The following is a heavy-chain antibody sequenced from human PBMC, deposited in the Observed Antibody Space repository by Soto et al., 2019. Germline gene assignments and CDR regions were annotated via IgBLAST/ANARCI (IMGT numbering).Heavy chain of an antibody. V-gene: IGHV3-30-3*01. CDR3: ARTPRGQWELPYYYYGMDV. CDR1: GFTFSSYA. Sequence: QVQLVESGGGVVQPGRSLRLSCAASGFTFSSYAMHWVRQAPGKGLEWVAVISYDGSNKYYADSVKGRFTISRDNSKNTVYLQMNSLRAEDTAVYYCARTPRGQWELPYYYYGMDVWGQGTTVTVSS. CDR2: ISYDGSNK. J-gene: IGHJ6*02. D-gene: IGHD1-26*01.